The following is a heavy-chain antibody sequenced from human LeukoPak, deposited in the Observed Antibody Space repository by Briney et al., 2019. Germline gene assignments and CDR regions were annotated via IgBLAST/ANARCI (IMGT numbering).Heavy chain of an antibody. CDR2: IYHSGST. CDR3: ARDMGRDNWNHWFDP. V-gene: IGHV4-38-2*02. D-gene: IGHD1-20*01. Sequence: SETLSLTCTVSGYSISSGYYWGWIRQPPGQGLEWIGSIYHSGSTYYNPSLKSRVTISVDTSKNQFSLKLSSVTAADTAVYYCARDMGRDNWNHWFDPWGQGTLVTVSS. CDR1: GYSISSGYY. J-gene: IGHJ5*02.